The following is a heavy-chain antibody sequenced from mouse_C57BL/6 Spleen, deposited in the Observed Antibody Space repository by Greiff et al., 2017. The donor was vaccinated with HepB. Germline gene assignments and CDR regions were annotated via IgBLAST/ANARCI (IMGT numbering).Heavy chain of an antibody. J-gene: IGHJ3*01. V-gene: IGHV1-64*01. D-gene: IGHD1-1*01. Sequence: QVQLQQPGAELVKPGASVKLSCKASGYTFTSYWMHWVKQRPGQGLEWIGMIHPNSGSTNYNEKFKSKATLTVDKSSSTAYMQLRSLTSEDSAVYYCARGGDYYGSGFAYWGQGTLVTVSA. CDR3: ARGGDYYGSGFAY. CDR1: GYTFTSYW. CDR2: IHPNSGST.